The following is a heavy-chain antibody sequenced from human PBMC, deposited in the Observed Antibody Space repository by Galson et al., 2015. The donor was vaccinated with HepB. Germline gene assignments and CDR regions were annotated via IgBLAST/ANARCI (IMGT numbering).Heavy chain of an antibody. Sequence: SVKVSCKASGYTFSSYFITWVRQAPGQGLEWMGWISGYNDNIKYTQKFQGRVTMTTDTSTSTAYMELRSLRSDDTAVYYCARNGSFLIDFWGQGTLVTVSS. CDR2: ISGYNDNI. J-gene: IGHJ4*02. V-gene: IGHV1-18*01. CDR1: GYTFSSYF. D-gene: IGHD3-10*01. CDR3: ARNGSFLIDF.